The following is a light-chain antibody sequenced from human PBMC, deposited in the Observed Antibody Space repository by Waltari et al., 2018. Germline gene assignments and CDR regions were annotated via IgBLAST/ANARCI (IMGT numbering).Light chain of an antibody. J-gene: IGKJ2*01. CDR2: GAS. V-gene: IGKV1-39*01. CDR3: QQSYSTLTA. Sequence: IQMTQSPSSLSASVGDRATITCRASQNINNYLNWYQQKPGTAPKLLIFGASTLQRGVPSRFSGSGSGTDFTLTISSLQPEDFATYYCQQSYSTLTAFGQGTKLEIK. CDR1: QNINNY.